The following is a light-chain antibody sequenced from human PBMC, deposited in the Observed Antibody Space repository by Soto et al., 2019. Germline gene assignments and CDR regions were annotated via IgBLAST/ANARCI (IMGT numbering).Light chain of an antibody. CDR2: GAS. J-gene: IGKJ3*01. CDR3: QQYVTSPFT. CDR1: QSVNSVY. Sequence: EIVLTQSPGTLSLSPGERASLSCRADQSVNSVYLAWYQHKPGQAPRLLIYGASDRVTGIPDRFSGSGSGTDFTLTISRLEPEDFAVYYCQQYVTSPFTFGPGTKVDI. V-gene: IGKV3-20*01.